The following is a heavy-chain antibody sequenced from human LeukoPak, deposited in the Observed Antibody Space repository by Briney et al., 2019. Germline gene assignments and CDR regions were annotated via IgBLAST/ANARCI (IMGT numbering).Heavy chain of an antibody. CDR3: ARALSMVRGISFDAFDL. Sequence: GGSLRLSCAASGFTFTSHAMHWVRQAPGKGLEYVSAISSNGGSTYYANSVKGRFIVSRDNSKNTLSLQMGSLRAEDVAMYYCARALSMVRGISFDAFDLWGQGTMVTVSS. CDR2: ISSNGGST. CDR1: GFTFTSHA. D-gene: IGHD3-10*01. J-gene: IGHJ3*01. V-gene: IGHV3-64*01.